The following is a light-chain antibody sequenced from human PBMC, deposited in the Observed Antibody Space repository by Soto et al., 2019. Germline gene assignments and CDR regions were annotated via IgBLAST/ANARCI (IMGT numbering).Light chain of an antibody. V-gene: IGKV3-20*01. J-gene: IGKJ1*01. Sequence: EIVLTQSPGTLSLSPGERATLSCRASRSVSSGYLAWYQQKPGQAPRLLIYGASSRATGIPDRFSGSGSGTDFTLTISRLEPEDFAVYYCQQYGSSSWTFGQGTKVDIK. CDR2: GAS. CDR3: QQYGSSSWT. CDR1: RSVSSGY.